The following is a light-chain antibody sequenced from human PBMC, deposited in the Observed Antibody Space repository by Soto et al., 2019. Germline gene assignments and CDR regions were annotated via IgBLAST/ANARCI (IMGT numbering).Light chain of an antibody. V-gene: IGLV2-14*01. Sequence: QSVLTQPASVSGSPGQSITISCTGTSSDVGGYNYVSWYQQHPGKAPKLIIYEVAHRPSGVSDRFSGSKSGNTASLTISGLQADDEADYYCSSYTNIGTLVFGGGTKVTVL. CDR1: SSDVGGYNY. CDR3: SSYTNIGTLV. CDR2: EVA. J-gene: IGLJ2*01.